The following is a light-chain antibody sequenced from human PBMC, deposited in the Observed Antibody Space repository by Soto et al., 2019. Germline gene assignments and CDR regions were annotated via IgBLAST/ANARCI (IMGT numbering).Light chain of an antibody. J-gene: IGKJ1*01. V-gene: IGKV3-11*01. Sequence: EIVLTQSPATLSLSPGERVTLSCRASQSVSSSLAWYQQKPGQAPRLLIYDASSRATGIPARFSGSGSGTDFTLTISNLEPEDSAVYYCQQYGSSLTWTFGQGTKVDIK. CDR2: DAS. CDR3: QQYGSSLTWT. CDR1: QSVSSS.